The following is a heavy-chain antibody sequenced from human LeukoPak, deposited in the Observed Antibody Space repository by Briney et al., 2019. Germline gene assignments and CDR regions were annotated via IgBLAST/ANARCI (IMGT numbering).Heavy chain of an antibody. J-gene: IGHJ4*02. D-gene: IGHD2-2*01. V-gene: IGHV3-9*01. CDR2: ISWNSGSI. CDR3: SRETFCSSTTCRIGDHFDY. Sequence: PRGCLRLPCSPSGLSLDDYAIHSVRHAPGKGLEWVSCISWNSGSISYADSVKGRFTISKDKAKNSVYLQMNSLRAEDSAVYYCSRETFCSSTTCRIGDHFDYWGEGTLVTVSS. CDR1: GLSLDDYA.